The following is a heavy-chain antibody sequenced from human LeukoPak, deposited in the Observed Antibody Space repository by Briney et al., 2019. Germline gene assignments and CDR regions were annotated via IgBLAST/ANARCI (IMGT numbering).Heavy chain of an antibody. J-gene: IGHJ3*02. V-gene: IGHV1-46*01. CDR3: ARSSAYYNEADI. CDR2: INPSGGST. CDR1: GYSFTSYY. D-gene: IGHD1-26*01. Sequence: ASVKVSCKTSGYSFTSYYMHWVRQAPGQGLEWMGIINPSGGSTTYAQKFQGTLPMTSDTSTSTVYMELSSLRSEDTAVYYCARSSAYYNEADIWGQGTMVTVSS.